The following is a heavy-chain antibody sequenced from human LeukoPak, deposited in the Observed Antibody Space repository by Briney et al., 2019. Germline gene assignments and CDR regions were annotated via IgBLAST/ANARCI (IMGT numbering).Heavy chain of an antibody. CDR2: ISGRGSNT. J-gene: IGHJ4*02. CDR3: TKSGGESYYYRFDF. V-gene: IGHV3-23*01. Sequence: GGSLRLSCAASGFTFTNYAMNWVRQAPGKELEWVSTISGRGSNTHYADSVKGRFTISRDNSGDTLYLQMNNLRAEDTAVYYCTKSGGESYYYRFDFWGQGSLVTVSS. D-gene: IGHD1-26*01. CDR1: GFTFTNYA.